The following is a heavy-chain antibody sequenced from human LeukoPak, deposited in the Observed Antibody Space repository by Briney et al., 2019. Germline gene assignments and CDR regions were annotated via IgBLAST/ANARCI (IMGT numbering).Heavy chain of an antibody. CDR2: ISFDGSKK. D-gene: IGHD2-21*01. V-gene: IGHV3-30*02. Sequence: PGGSLRLSCAASGFTFSNYGMHWVRQAPGKGLEWVALISFDGSKKYYADSVKGRFTISRDNSKSTLYLQMNSLRVEDAAVYYCSKELTSDFRGELDPWGQGTLVTVSS. CDR3: SKELTSDFRGELDP. CDR1: GFTFSNYG. J-gene: IGHJ5*02.